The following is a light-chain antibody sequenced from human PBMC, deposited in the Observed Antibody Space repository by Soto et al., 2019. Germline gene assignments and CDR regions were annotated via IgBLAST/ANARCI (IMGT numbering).Light chain of an antibody. Sequence: IVMTQSPASLTVSLCERATIHCKSSQTVFTGSTNRSFLAWYQQKAGQPPELLLYWASARDSGVPDRFSGSGSGTNFTLTISSLQAEDVAVYYCQQYYTSPRTFGQGTKVDIK. V-gene: IGKV4-1*01. CDR1: QTVFTGSTNRSF. CDR3: QQYYTSPRT. J-gene: IGKJ2*01. CDR2: WAS.